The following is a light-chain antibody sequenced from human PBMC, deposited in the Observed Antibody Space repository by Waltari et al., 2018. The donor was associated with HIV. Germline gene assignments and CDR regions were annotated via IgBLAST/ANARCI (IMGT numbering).Light chain of an antibody. CDR2: NNN. J-gene: IGLJ2*01. CDR1: SSNIGSKT. Sequence: SVLTQPPSVSGTPGQRVTISCSGSSSNIGSKTINWYQQLPGTAPKLLIYNNNQRPSGVPDRFSGSKSGTSASLAISGLQSEDEADYYCAAWDGSVNYSPVVFGGGTKLTVL. V-gene: IGLV1-44*01. CDR3: AAWDGSVNYSPVV.